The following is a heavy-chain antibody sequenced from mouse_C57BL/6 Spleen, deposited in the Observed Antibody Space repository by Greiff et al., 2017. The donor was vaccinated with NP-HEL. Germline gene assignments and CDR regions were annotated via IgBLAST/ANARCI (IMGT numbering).Heavy chain of an antibody. Sequence: EVKLEESGPGLVKPSQSLSLTCSVTGYSITSGYYWNWIRQFPGNKLEWMGYISYDGSNNYNPSLKNRITITRDTSKNQFFLKLNSVTTEDTATYYCASDYYGSSYPFAYWGQGTLVTVSA. CDR1: GYSITSGYY. V-gene: IGHV3-6*01. CDR2: ISYDGSN. CDR3: ASDYYGSSYPFAY. D-gene: IGHD1-1*01. J-gene: IGHJ3*01.